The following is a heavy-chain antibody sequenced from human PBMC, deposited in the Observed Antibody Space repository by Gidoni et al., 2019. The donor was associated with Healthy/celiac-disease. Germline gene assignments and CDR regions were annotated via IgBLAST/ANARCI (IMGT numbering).Heavy chain of an antibody. CDR1: GFTVSNAW. D-gene: IGHD1-26*01. CDR2: IKSKTDGVTT. V-gene: IGHV3-15*01. Sequence: EVQLVESGGGLVKPGGSLRLSCAASGFTVSNAWMSWVRQAPGKGLEWVGRIKSKTDGVTTAYAAPVKCRFTISRDDSKNTLYLQLNCLKTEDTAVYYCTSYSGSYSALYYGMDVWGQGTTVTVSS. CDR3: TSYSGSYSALYYGMDV. J-gene: IGHJ6*02.